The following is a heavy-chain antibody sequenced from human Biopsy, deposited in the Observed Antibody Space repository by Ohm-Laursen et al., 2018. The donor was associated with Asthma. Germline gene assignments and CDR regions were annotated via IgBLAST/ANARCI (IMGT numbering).Heavy chain of an antibody. V-gene: IGHV1-69*13. CDR2: INSVFGTT. D-gene: IGHD2-2*01. CDR3: ARKAGSCISRTCYSLDF. Sequence: SVKVSCKSLGCTFNTYVIGWVRQAPGQGLEWMGWINSVFGTTTYPQKFQDRVTITADDSTSTVYMELSSLRSEDTAVYYCARKAGSCISRTCYSLDFWGQGTLVTVSS. J-gene: IGHJ4*02. CDR1: GCTFNTYV.